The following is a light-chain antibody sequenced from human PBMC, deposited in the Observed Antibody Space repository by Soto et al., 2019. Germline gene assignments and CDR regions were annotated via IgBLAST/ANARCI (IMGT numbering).Light chain of an antibody. Sequence: VMTQSPDSLAVSLGERATINCKSSQNNKNYLAWYQQKAGQPPKLLIDWASTRASGVPDRFSGSGSGTDFTLTISSLQAEDVAVYYCQLYYNSWTFGQGTKVDI. CDR3: QLYYNSWT. J-gene: IGKJ1*01. V-gene: IGKV4-1*01. CDR1: QNNKNY. CDR2: WAS.